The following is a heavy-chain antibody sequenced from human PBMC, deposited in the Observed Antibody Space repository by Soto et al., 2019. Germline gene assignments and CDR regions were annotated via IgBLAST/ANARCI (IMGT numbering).Heavy chain of an antibody. CDR2: IWYDGSNK. Sequence: GGSLRLSCAASGFTFSRYGMHWVRQAPGKGLEWVAVIWYDGSNKYYADSVKGRFTISRDNSKNTLYLQMNSLRAEDTAVYYCARGDGYSYGTDYWGPGTLVTV. J-gene: IGHJ4*02. CDR3: ARGDGYSYGTDY. CDR1: GFTFSRYG. V-gene: IGHV3-33*01. D-gene: IGHD5-18*01.